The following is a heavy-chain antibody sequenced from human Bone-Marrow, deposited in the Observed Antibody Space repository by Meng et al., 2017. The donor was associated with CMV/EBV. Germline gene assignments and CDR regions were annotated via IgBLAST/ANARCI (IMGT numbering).Heavy chain of an antibody. D-gene: IGHD3-3*01. CDR3: ASGNLNRITIFGVAYDAFDI. Sequence: ASVKVSCKVSGYTLTELSMHWVRQAPGKGLEWMGGFDPEDGETIYAQKFQGRVTMTRNTSISTAYMELSSLRSEDTAVYYCASGNLNRITIFGVAYDAFDIWGQGTMVTVSS. CDR1: GYTLTELS. V-gene: IGHV1-24*01. J-gene: IGHJ3*02. CDR2: FDPEDGET.